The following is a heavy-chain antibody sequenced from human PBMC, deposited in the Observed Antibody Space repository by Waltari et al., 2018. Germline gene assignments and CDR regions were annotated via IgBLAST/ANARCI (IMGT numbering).Heavy chain of an antibody. CDR2: IKQDGSAK. J-gene: IGHJ4*02. V-gene: IGHV3-7*01. D-gene: IGHD5-12*01. CDR3: ARAVDVADY. CDR1: GFHFSSHW. Sequence: ELQVVASGGGFVQLGGSLRLSCAASGFHFSSHWMRWVRQAPGKGLEWVANIKQDGSAKFYLDSVKGRFTISRDNAKNTLYLQMNSLRAEDTALYYCARAVDVADYWGQGTLVTVSS.